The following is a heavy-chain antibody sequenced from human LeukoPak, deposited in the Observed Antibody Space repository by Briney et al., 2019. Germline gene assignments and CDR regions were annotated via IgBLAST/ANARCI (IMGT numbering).Heavy chain of an antibody. CDR3: ASGPRAPYSSGWYAQPGPHDS. CDR1: GGSFSGYY. CDR2: INHSGST. J-gene: IGHJ4*02. Sequence: SETLSLTCAVYGGSFSGYYWSWIRQPPGKGLEWIGEINHSGSTNYNPALKSRVTISVDTSKNQFSLKLSSVTAADTAVYYCASGPRAPYSSGWYAQPGPHDSWGQGTLVTVSS. D-gene: IGHD6-19*01. V-gene: IGHV4-34*01.